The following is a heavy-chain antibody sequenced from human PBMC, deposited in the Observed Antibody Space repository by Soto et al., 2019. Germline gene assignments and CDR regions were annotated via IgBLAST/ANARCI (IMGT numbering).Heavy chain of an antibody. CDR1: GFTFSSYG. V-gene: IGHV3-33*01. CDR3: ARDEAAGVRNFDY. Sequence: GGSLRLSCAASGFTFSSYGMHWVRQAPGKGLEWVAVIWYDGSNKYYADSVKGRFTVSRDNSKNTLYLQMNSLRAEDTAVYYFARDEAAGVRNFDYSGQGTLVTVSS. D-gene: IGHD6-13*01. J-gene: IGHJ4*02. CDR2: IWYDGSNK.